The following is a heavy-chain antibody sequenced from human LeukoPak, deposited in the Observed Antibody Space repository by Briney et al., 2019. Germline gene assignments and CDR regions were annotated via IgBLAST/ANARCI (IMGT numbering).Heavy chain of an antibody. D-gene: IGHD3-10*01. V-gene: IGHV1-24*01. Sequence: GASVTVSCKVSVYTLTELSMHWVRQAPGKGLEWMGGFDPGNGETIYAQKFQGRVTMTEDTSTDTAYMELSSLRSEDTAVYYCATAGYYYGSGSFFDYWGQGTLVTVSS. CDR2: FDPGNGET. J-gene: IGHJ4*02. CDR3: ATAGYYYGSGSFFDY. CDR1: VYTLTELS.